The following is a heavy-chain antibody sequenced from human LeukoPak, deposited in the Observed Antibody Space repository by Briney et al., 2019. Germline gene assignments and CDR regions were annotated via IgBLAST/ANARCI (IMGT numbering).Heavy chain of an antibody. CDR2: ISRNSGGT. CDR3: ARADLSPTYDYVWGSYRYGYFDY. V-gene: IGHV1-2*02. D-gene: IGHD3-16*02. Sequence: GASVKVSCKASGYTFTGYYMHWVRQAPGQGLEWMGWISRNSGGTNSAQKFQGRVTMTRDTSISTVYMELSSLRSDDTAVYYCARADLSPTYDYVWGSYRYGYFDYWGQGTLVTVSS. CDR1: GYTFTGYY. J-gene: IGHJ4*02.